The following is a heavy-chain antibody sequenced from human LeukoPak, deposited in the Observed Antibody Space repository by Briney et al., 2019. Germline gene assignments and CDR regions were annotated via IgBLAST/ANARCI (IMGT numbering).Heavy chain of an antibody. V-gene: IGHV1-18*01. CDR3: ARDRGATTITPYSY. Sequence: ASVKVSCKASGYTFTSYGISWVRQAPEQGLEWMGWISAYNGNTNYAQKLQGRVTMTTDTSTSTAYMELRSLRSDDTAVYYCARDRGATTITPYSYWGQGTLVTVSS. J-gene: IGHJ4*02. CDR1: GYTFTSYG. D-gene: IGHD1-26*01. CDR2: ISAYNGNT.